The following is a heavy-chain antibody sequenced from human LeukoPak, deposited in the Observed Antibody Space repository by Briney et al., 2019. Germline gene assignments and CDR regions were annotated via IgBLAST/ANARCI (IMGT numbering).Heavy chain of an antibody. CDR3: ARDQDSSGYYLDY. J-gene: IGHJ4*02. Sequence: SETLSLTCTVSGGSISSYYWSWIRQPPGKGLEWIGYIYYSGSTNYNPSLKSRVTISVDTSKNQFSLKLSPVTAADTAVYYCARDQDSSGYYLDYWGQGTLVTVSS. D-gene: IGHD3-22*01. V-gene: IGHV4-59*01. CDR2: IYYSGST. CDR1: GGSISSYY.